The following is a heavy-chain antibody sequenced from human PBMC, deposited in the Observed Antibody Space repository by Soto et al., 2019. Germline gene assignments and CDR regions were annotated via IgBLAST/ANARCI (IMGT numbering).Heavy chain of an antibody. Sequence: SETLSLTRAVSGYSITTNYYWGWIRQPPGKGLEWIGSIHHSESTYYNPSLKSRVTMSVDTSKNQFSLKLRSVSAADTAVYYCARMSVEMATTYYLDYWGQGSLVTVSS. CDR2: IHHSEST. J-gene: IGHJ4*02. CDR3: ARMSVEMATTYYLDY. D-gene: IGHD1-1*01. V-gene: IGHV4-38-2*01. CDR1: GYSITTNYY.